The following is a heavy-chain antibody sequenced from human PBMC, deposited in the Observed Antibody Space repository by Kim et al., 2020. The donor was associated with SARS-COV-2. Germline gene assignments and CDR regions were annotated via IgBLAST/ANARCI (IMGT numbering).Heavy chain of an antibody. D-gene: IGHD1-26*01. Sequence: YADSVKCRLTISRDNAKNSLYLQMKSLRAEDTALYYCAKDKGATLSYFDYWGQGTLVTVSS. CDR3: AKDKGATLSYFDY. J-gene: IGHJ4*02. V-gene: IGHV3-9*01.